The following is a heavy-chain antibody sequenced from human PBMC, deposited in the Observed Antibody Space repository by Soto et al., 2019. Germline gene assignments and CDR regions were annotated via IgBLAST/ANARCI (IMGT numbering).Heavy chain of an antibody. CDR3: ARGWGRIFDY. V-gene: IGHV4-34*01. J-gene: IGHJ4*02. CDR2: ISHSGST. CDR1: GGSFSGFY. Sequence: PSETLSLTCAVYGGSFSGFYWSWIRQPPGKGLEWIGEISHSGSTNYNPSLKSRVTISVDTSKNQFSLKLSSVTAADTAVYYCARGWGRIFDYWGQGTLVTVS. D-gene: IGHD7-27*01.